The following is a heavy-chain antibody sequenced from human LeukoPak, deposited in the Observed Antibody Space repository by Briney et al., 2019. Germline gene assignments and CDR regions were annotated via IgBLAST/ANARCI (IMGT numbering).Heavy chain of an antibody. Sequence: SETLSLTCTVSGGSISSYYWSWIRQPAGKGLEWIGYIYHSGSTYYNPSLKSRVTISVDRSKNQFSLKLSSVTAADTAVYYCARSLTQKYYFDYWGQGTLVTVSS. V-gene: IGHV4-59*12. CDR2: IYHSGST. J-gene: IGHJ4*02. CDR3: ARSLTQKYYFDY. CDR1: GGSISSYY.